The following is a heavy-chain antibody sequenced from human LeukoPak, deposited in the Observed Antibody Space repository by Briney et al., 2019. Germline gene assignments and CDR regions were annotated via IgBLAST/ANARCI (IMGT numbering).Heavy chain of an antibody. V-gene: IGHV1-18*04. J-gene: IGHJ6*02. CDR2: ISAYNGNT. D-gene: IGHD6-13*01. CDR3: ARQVWQQLVRDYYGMDV. Sequence: ASVKVSCKASGYTFTDYFIHWVRQAPGQGLEWMGWISAYNGNTNYAQKLQGRVTMTTDTSTSTAYMELRSLRSDDTAVYYCARQVWQQLVRDYYGMDVWGQGTTVTVSS. CDR1: GYTFTDYF.